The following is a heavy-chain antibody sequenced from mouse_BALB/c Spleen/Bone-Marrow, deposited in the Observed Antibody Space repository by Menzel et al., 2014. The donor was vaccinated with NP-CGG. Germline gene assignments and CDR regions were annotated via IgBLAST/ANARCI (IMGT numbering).Heavy chain of an antibody. Sequence: EVQRVESGGGLVKPGGSLKLSCEASGITVSSYAMSWVRQTPEKRLEWVASIGSGGRKHYSDSVEGRLIISRDNYRNILYLQESSLRSEDTAMYCCARGGLTPFDCWGQGITLTVSS. D-gene: IGHD3-3*01. J-gene: IGHJ2*01. V-gene: IGHV5-6-5*01. CDR1: GITVSSYA. CDR3: ARGGLTPFDC. CDR2: IGSGGRK.